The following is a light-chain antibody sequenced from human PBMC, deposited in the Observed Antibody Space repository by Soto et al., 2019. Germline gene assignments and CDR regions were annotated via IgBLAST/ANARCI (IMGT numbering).Light chain of an antibody. CDR1: QSVSNNY. CDR3: QQYGSSGT. CDR2: GAS. J-gene: IGKJ1*01. Sequence: EIFLTQSPFTVSLSAVEIATLSCRASQSVSNNYLAWYQQKPGQAPRLLIYGASNRATGIPDRFSGSGSGTDFTLTISRLEPEDFAVYYCQQYGSSGTFGQGTKVDIK. V-gene: IGKV3-20*01.